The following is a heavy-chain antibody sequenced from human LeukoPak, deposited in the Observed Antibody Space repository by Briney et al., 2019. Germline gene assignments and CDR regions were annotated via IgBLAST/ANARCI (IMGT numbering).Heavy chain of an antibody. CDR1: GFTFSNAW. CDR3: LGGWYVDY. CDR2: IKCKTDGGTT. V-gene: IGHV3-15*01. D-gene: IGHD6-19*01. J-gene: IGHJ4*02. Sequence: GGSLRLSCAASGFTFSNAWMSWVLQAPGKGLEWVGRIKCKTDGGTTDYAAPVKGRFTISRDDSKNTLYLQMNSLKTEDTAVYYCLGGWYVDYWGQGTLVTVSS.